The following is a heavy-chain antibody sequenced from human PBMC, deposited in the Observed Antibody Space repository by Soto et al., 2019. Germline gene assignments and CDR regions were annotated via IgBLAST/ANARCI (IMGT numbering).Heavy chain of an antibody. D-gene: IGHD4-17*01. CDR2: IYYSGST. CDR1: GGSISSGGYY. V-gene: IGHV4-31*03. Sequence: PSETLSLTCTVSGGSISSGGYYWSWIRQHPGKGLEWIGYIYYSGSTYYKPSLKSRVTISVDTSKNQFSLKLSSVTAADTAVYYCARSGHDYGETSLWFDPWGQGTLVTVSS. CDR3: ARSGHDYGETSLWFDP. J-gene: IGHJ5*02.